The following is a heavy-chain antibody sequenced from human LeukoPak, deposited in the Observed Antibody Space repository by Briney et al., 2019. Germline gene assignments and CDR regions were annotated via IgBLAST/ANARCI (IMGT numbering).Heavy chain of an antibody. D-gene: IGHD4-23*01. CDR2: IYYSGST. V-gene: IGHV4-39*07. Sequence: PSETLSLTCTVSGGSISSSSYYWGWIRQPPGKGLEWIGSIYYSGSTYYNPSLKSRVTISVDTSKNQFSLKLSSVTAADTAVYYCARVGAVTSRGFDYWGQGTLVTVSS. CDR1: GGSISSSSYY. J-gene: IGHJ4*02. CDR3: ARVGAVTSRGFDY.